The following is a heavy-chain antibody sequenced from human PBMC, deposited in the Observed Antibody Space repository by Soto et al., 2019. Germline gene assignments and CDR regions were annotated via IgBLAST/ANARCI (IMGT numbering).Heavy chain of an antibody. Sequence: QVQLVQSGAEVTKPGASVKVSCKASGYTFTKYGISWVRQAPGQGLEWMGWISTYNGNTNYAQKIQGRVTMTTDTSTSTAYMELRSLRSDDTAVYYCARGYCSSTSCYGAWNWFDPWGQGTLVTVSS. J-gene: IGHJ5*02. D-gene: IGHD2-2*01. CDR2: ISTYNGNT. CDR1: GYTFTKYG. CDR3: ARGYCSSTSCYGAWNWFDP. V-gene: IGHV1-18*01.